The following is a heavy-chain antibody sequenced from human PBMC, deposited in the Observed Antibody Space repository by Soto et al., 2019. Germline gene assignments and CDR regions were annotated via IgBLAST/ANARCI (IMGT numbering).Heavy chain of an antibody. CDR2: ISHDGNRQ. CDR1: GFSSSTVG. D-gene: IGHD6-25*01. Sequence: PGGSLRLSCEASGFSSSTVGMHWVRQAPGKGLEWVVLISHDGNRQVYAESVKGRFTVSRDNSRDTVSLEMNGLRPEDTAIYYCAKDRGYINSPFDLWGQGTLVTVSS. J-gene: IGHJ4*02. CDR3: AKDRGYINSPFDL. V-gene: IGHV3-30*18.